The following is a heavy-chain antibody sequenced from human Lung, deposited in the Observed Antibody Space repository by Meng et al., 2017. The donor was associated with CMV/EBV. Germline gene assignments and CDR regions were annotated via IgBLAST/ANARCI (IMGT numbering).Heavy chain of an antibody. V-gene: IGHV4-4*03. CDR2: IYHSGST. CDR3: ARVGAYCGGDCYHPR. CDR1: GGSLSSRNW. J-gene: IGHJ4*02. Sequence: VRRRGSGPGLVKPPGTRSLTCAVSGGSLSSRNWWSWVRQPPGKGLEWIGEIYHSGSTNYNPSLKSRVTISVDESKNQFSLRLSSVTAADTAVYYCARVGAYCGGDCYHPRWGQGTLVTVSS. D-gene: IGHD2-21*02.